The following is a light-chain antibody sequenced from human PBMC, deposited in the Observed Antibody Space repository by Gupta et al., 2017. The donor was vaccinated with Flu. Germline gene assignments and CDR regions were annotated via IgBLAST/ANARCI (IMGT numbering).Light chain of an antibody. J-gene: IGLJ2*01. Sequence: CALTHPHSVSVSPGHTVTISCSRDNLEHKYACWYQQRPGQSPVLVIFQNTTRPSGIPDRFSASNSGNTATLXIXGTQSMXEGDYYCQAWDSYYVVFGGGTKLTVL. CDR1: NLEHKY. CDR2: QNT. CDR3: QAWDSYYVV. V-gene: IGLV3-1*01.